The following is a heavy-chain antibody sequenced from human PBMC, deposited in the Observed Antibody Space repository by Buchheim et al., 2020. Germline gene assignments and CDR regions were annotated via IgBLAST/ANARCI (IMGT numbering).Heavy chain of an antibody. D-gene: IGHD3-22*01. J-gene: IGHJ4*02. CDR1: GYSLNTTGMS. CDR3: ARVPDVHSGYYYFDY. V-gene: IGHV2-70*01. Sequence: QVTLRESGPALVKPTQTLTLTCTFSGYSLNTTGMSVSWIRQPPGKTLEWLALIDWDDDKYYTSSLTTRLTISKDTSKNQVVLTMTNMDPVDTATYYCARVPDVHSGYYYFDYWGRGTL. CDR2: IDWDDDK.